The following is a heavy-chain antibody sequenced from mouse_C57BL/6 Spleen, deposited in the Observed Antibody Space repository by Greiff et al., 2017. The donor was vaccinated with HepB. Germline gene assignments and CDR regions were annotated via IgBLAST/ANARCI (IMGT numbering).Heavy chain of an antibody. CDR2: INPNNGGT. CDR3: ARYASSYSWFAY. V-gene: IGHV1-22*01. D-gene: IGHD1-1*01. CDR1: GYTFTDYN. Sequence: VQLKQSGPELVKPGASVKMSCKASGYTFTDYNMHWVKQSHGKSLEWIGYINPNNGGTSYNQKFKGKATLTVNKSSSTAYMELRSLTSEDSAVYYCARYASSYSWFAYWGQGTLVTVSA. J-gene: IGHJ3*01.